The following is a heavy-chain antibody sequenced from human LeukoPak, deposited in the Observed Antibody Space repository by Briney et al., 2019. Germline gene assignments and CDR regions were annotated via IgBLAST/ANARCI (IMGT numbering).Heavy chain of an antibody. V-gene: IGHV3-23*01. J-gene: IGHJ4*02. Sequence: PGGSLRLSCAASGFTFSNYAMSWVRQAPGKGLEWVSAISGSGGRTYYADSVKGRFTISRDSSKNTLYLQMNSLRAEDTAVFYCAKGTQYLNYHGFDYWGQGTLVTVSS. CDR3: AKGTQYLNYHGFDY. D-gene: IGHD1-7*01. CDR2: ISGSGGRT. CDR1: GFTFSNYA.